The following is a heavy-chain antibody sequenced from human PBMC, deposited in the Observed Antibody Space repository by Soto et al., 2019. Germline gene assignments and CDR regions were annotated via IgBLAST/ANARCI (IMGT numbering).Heavy chain of an antibody. Sequence: GSGTTLVNPTQTLTLTCTFSGFSLNTNGVAVGWIRQPPRNALEWLGFIYWNDDKRYSPSVDSRLTLTKDTSKNEVVLTMTNMDPADTATYYCARGKYYYHSSDGKNWLDPWGQGTLVTVSS. D-gene: IGHD3-22*01. J-gene: IGHJ5*02. CDR3: ARGKYYYHSSDGKNWLDP. V-gene: IGHV2-5*01. CDR2: IYWNDDK. CDR1: GFSLNTNGVA.